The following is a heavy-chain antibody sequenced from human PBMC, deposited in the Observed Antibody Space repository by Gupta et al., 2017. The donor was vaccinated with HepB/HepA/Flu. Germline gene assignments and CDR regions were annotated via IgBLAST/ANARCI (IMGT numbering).Heavy chain of an antibody. CDR2: SYSTGNT. Sequence: QVQLQESGPGLVRPSQTLSLTCTVSGVSINRGDYFWTLIRQPPGKGLEWIGYSYSTGNTDYNPSLRSRVSISLDTSRNQVSLRLTTVTAADTAVYFCARETADYDVFSESYSYLGLDVWGQGTTVTVSS. CDR1: GVSINRGDYF. J-gene: IGHJ6*02. D-gene: IGHD3/OR15-3a*01. V-gene: IGHV4-30-4*01. CDR3: ARETADYDVFSESYSYLGLDV.